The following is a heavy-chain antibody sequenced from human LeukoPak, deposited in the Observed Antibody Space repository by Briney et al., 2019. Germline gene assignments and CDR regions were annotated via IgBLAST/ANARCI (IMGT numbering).Heavy chain of an antibody. Sequence: GGSLRLSCAASGFTFSSDSMNWVRQAPGKGLEWVSSISSSSSHIYYADSVKGRFTISRDNAKNSLYLQMNSLRAEDTAVYYCTSNPPGIARDGAEYFQHWGQGTLATVSS. V-gene: IGHV3-21*01. CDR3: TSNPPGIARDGAEYFQH. CDR2: ISSSSSHI. J-gene: IGHJ1*01. D-gene: IGHD6-13*01. CDR1: GFTFSSDS.